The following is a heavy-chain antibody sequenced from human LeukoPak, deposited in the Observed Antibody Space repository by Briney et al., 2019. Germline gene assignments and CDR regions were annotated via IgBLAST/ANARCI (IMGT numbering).Heavy chain of an antibody. V-gene: IGHV4-59*01. CDR3: ARDYYDSSGYLNWFDP. D-gene: IGHD3-22*01. J-gene: IGHJ5*02. Sequence: SETLSLTCTVSGGSISSYYWSWIRQLPGKGLEWIGYIYYSGSTNYNPSLKSRVTISVDTSKNQFSLKLSSVTAADTAVYYCARDYYDSSGYLNWFDPWGQGTLVTVSS. CDR1: GGSISSYY. CDR2: IYYSGST.